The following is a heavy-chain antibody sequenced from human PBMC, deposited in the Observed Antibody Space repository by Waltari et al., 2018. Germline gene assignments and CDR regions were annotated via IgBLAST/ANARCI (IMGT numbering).Heavy chain of an antibody. CDR3: AREGLTIKSDSSGYYDAFDI. CDR2: ISPIFGTA. Sequence: QVQLVQSGAEVKKPGSSVKVSCKASGGTFSSYAISWVRQAPGQGLEWMGGISPIFGTANYAQKFQGRVTITTDESTSTAYMELSSLRSEDTAVYYCAREGLTIKSDSSGYYDAFDIWGQGTMVTVSS. V-gene: IGHV1-69*05. J-gene: IGHJ3*02. D-gene: IGHD3-22*01. CDR1: GGTFSSYA.